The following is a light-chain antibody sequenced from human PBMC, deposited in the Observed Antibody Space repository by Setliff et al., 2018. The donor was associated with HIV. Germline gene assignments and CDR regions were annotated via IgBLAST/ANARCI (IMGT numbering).Light chain of an antibody. CDR2: DAS. CDR1: SSDVGGYIY. Sequence: QSVLTQPASVSGSPGQSITISCTGTSSDVGGYIYVSWYQQHPGKAPKLMIYDASKRPSGVSNRFSGSKSGNTASLTISGLQAEDEADYYCSSYTYTSSTPLYVFGTGTKVTVL. V-gene: IGLV2-14*01. J-gene: IGLJ1*01. CDR3: SSYTYTSSTPLYV.